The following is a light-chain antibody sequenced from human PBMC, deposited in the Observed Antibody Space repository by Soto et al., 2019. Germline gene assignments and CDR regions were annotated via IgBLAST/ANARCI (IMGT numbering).Light chain of an antibody. V-gene: IGKV1-5*01. CDR1: QSISTW. CDR2: DAS. J-gene: IGKJ1*01. CDR3: QQYNSYST. Sequence: DIKMTQSPSTLSASVGDRVTITCRASQSISTWLAWYQQKPGKAPKLLIYDASSLESGVPSRFSGSGSGTEFTLTISSLQPEDFASYYCQQYNSYSTFGQGTMVDIK.